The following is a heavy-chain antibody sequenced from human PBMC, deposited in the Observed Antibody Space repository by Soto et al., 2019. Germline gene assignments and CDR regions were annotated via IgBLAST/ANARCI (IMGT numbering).Heavy chain of an antibody. CDR3: ARGYSAYVRRYGMDV. D-gene: IGHD5-12*01. J-gene: IGHJ6*02. V-gene: IGHV1-8*01. Sequence: QVQLLQSGAEVKKPGASVKVSCKASGYTFTSYDINWVRQATGQGLEWVGWVDPNSGHTVYAQKFQGRVTLTRATPISTAYSELSSLRSEDTAIYYWARGYSAYVRRYGMDVWGQGTTVTVSS. CDR1: GYTFTSYD. CDR2: VDPNSGHT.